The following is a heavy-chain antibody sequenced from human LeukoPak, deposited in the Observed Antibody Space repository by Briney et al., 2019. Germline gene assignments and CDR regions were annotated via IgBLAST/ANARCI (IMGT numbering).Heavy chain of an antibody. V-gene: IGHV3-74*03. CDR1: GFTFSSHW. CDR3: VRAVVGATDY. Sequence: GGSLRLSCAASGFTFSSHWMHWVRQAPGKGLVWVSRINPDGSSTTYGDSVKGRFTISRDNAKNTLYLQMNSLRVEDTAVYYCVRAVVGATDYWGQGTLSPSPQ. J-gene: IGHJ4*02. D-gene: IGHD1-26*01. CDR2: INPDGSST.